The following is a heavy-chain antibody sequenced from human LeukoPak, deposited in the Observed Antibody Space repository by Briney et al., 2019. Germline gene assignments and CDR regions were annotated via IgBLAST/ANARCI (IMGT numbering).Heavy chain of an antibody. CDR2: IFSGGST. J-gene: IGHJ4*02. CDR1: GFTVSSNY. D-gene: IGHD6-13*01. Sequence: GGSLRLSCAASGFTVSSNYMSWVRQAPGKGLEWVSVIFSGGSTYYADSVKGRFTISRDNSKNTLYLQMNNLRAEDTAVYYCAKDMDTTSSSWTIDYWGQGTLVTVSS. V-gene: IGHV3-53*05. CDR3: AKDMDTTSSSWTIDY.